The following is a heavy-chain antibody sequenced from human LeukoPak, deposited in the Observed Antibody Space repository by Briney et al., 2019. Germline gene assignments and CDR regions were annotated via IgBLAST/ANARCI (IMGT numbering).Heavy chain of an antibody. Sequence: GGSLRLSCAASGFTFSSYWMSWVRQAPGKGLEWVANLKQDGSEKYYVDSVKGRFTISRDNAKNSLYLQMNSLRAEDTAVYYCAIESRVGSSWYDYYFDYWGQGTLVPVSS. CDR3: AIESRVGSSWYDYYFDY. CDR2: LKQDGSEK. V-gene: IGHV3-7*01. J-gene: IGHJ4*02. D-gene: IGHD6-13*01. CDR1: GFTFSSYW.